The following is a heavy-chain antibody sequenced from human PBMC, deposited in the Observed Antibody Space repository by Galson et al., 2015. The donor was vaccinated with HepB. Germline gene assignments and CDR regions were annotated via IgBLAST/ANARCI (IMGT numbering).Heavy chain of an antibody. V-gene: IGHV4-59*01. CDR2: VYYSGST. CDR1: GGSISTYY. CDR3: ARDRWFDP. J-gene: IGHJ5*02. Sequence: LSLTCTVSGGSISTYYWSWIRQPPGKGLEWIGYVYYSGSTNYNPSLQSRVTISVDTSKNQFSLKLRSVTAADTAVYYCARDRWFDPWGQGTLVTVSS.